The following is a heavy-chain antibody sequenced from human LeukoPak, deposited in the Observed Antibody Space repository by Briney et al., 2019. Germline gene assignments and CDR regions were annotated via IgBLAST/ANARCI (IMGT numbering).Heavy chain of an antibody. CDR3: ARGSSIAARFDY. Sequence: SETLPLTCTVSGGSISSSSYYWGCIRQPPGKGLEWIGSIYYSGSTYYNPSLKSRLTISVDTSKNQLSLKLSSVTAADTAVYYCARGSSIAARFDYWGQGTLDTVSS. CDR1: GGSISSSSYY. V-gene: IGHV4-39*01. J-gene: IGHJ4*02. D-gene: IGHD6-6*01. CDR2: IYYSGST.